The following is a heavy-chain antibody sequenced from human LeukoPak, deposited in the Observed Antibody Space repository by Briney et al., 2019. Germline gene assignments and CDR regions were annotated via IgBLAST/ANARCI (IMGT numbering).Heavy chain of an antibody. V-gene: IGHV4-59*01. J-gene: IGHJ2*01. CDR1: GGSISSYY. CDR3: ARVPSGWYFDL. Sequence: PSETLSLTCTVSGGSISSYYWSWIRQPPGKGLEWIGYIYYSGSTNYNPSLKSRVTISVDTSKNQFSLKLSSVTAADTAVYYCARVPSGWYFDLWGRGTLVTVSS. CDR2: IYYSGST.